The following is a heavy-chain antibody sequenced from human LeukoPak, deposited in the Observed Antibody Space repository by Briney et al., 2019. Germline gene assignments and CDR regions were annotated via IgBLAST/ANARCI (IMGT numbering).Heavy chain of an antibody. D-gene: IGHD3-22*01. Sequence: PSETLSLTCTVSGGSTSGRYWTWILQPPGKGLEWIGYIHYDGRTNYNPSFKSRVIISLDTSNNQFSLNLKSVTAADTAAYYCARLVNYGYSDYWGQGTLVTVSS. CDR2: IHYDGRT. CDR3: ARLVNYGYSDY. V-gene: IGHV4-59*11. CDR1: GGSTSGRY. J-gene: IGHJ4*02.